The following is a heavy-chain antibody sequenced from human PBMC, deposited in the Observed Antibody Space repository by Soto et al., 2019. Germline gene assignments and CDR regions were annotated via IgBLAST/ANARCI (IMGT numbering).Heavy chain of an antibody. Sequence: QVQLQESGPGLVKPSETLSLTCTVSGGSISSYYWSWIRQPPGTGLEWIGYIYYSGSTNYNPSLKSRVTLSADTSKNQFSLKLRSVTAADTAVYYCARHTQLPRAHYYYGMDVWGQGTTVTVSS. J-gene: IGHJ6*02. CDR1: GGSISSYY. V-gene: IGHV4-59*08. CDR3: ARHTQLPRAHYYYGMDV. D-gene: IGHD1-26*01. CDR2: IYYSGST.